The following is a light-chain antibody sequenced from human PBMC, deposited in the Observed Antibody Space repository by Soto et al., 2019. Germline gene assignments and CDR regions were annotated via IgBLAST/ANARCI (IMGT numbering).Light chain of an antibody. CDR1: QSSNTW. CDR2: AAS. CDR3: QHYNSYSEA. Sequence: DIQMTQSPSTLSASVGDRVTITCRASQSSNTWLAWYQQEPGKAPKLLIYAASSLQSGVPSRFSGSGSGTEFTLTISSLQPDDFATYYCQHYNSYSEAFGQGTKVDIK. J-gene: IGKJ1*01. V-gene: IGKV1-5*01.